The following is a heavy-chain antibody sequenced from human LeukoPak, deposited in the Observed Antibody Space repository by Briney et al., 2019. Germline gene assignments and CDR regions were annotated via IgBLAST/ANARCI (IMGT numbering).Heavy chain of an antibody. V-gene: IGHV3-30*02. CDR2: IRYDGSNK. CDR3: ASLNWGKGALDY. Sequence: AGGSLRLSCAASGLPFSSYGMHWVRQAPGKGLEWVAFIRYDGSNKYYADFVKGRFTISRDNSKNTLYLQMNSLRAEDTAVYHCASLNWGKGALDYWGQGTLVTVSS. CDR1: GLPFSSYG. D-gene: IGHD7-27*01. J-gene: IGHJ4*02.